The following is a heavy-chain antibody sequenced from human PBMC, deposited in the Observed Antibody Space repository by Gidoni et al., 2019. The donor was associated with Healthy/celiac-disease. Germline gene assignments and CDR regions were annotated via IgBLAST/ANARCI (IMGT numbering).Heavy chain of an antibody. CDR2: IYTSGST. D-gene: IGHD1-26*01. J-gene: IGHJ6*02. CDR1: GGPLSSYY. V-gene: IGHV4-4*07. Sequence: QVQLQESGPGLVKPSETLSLTCTVSGGPLSSYYWSWIRQPAGKGLEWIGRIYTSGSTNYNPSLKSRATMSVDTSKNQFSLKLSSVTAADTAVYYCARDRNWEQPNGAYYYGMDVWGQGTTVTVSS. CDR3: ARDRNWEQPNGAYYYGMDV.